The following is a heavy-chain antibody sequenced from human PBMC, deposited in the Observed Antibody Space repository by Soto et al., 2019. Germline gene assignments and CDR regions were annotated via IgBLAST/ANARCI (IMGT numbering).Heavy chain of an antibody. Sequence: WGSLTLSCAASGFTFSSYAMHWVRQAPGKGLEWVGIISYDGNNEYYADSVKGRFTISRDNSKNTLYLQMNRLRAEDTASYYWARERAWRLLTWTCASWGKGPLLTAS. J-gene: IGHJ5*02. V-gene: IGHV3-30-3*01. CDR2: ISYDGNNE. CDR3: ARERAWRLLTWTCAS. D-gene: IGHD2-21*02. CDR1: GFTFSSYA.